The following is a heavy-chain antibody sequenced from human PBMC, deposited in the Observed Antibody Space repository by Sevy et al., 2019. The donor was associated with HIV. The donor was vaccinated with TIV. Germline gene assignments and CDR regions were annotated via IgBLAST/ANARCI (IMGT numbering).Heavy chain of an antibody. J-gene: IGHJ6*02. V-gene: IGHV3-21*01. CDR3: ARDGGYIREYSSSLYNYYGMDV. CDR1: GFTFSSYS. D-gene: IGHD6-13*01. Sequence: GGSLRLSCAASGFTFSSYSMNWVRQAPGKGLEWVSSISSSSSYIYYADSVKGRFTISRDNAKNSLYLQMNSLRAEDTAVYYCARDGGYIREYSSSLYNYYGMDVWGQGTTVTVSS. CDR2: ISSSSSYI.